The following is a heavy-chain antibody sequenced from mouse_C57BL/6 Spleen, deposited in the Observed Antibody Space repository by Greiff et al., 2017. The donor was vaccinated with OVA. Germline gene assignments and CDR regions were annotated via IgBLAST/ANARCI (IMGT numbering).Heavy chain of an antibody. CDR3: ARKGDGYPFDY. CDR1: GYAFSSYW. J-gene: IGHJ2*01. D-gene: IGHD2-3*01. CDR2: IYPGDGDT. Sequence: VQLQQSGAELVKPGASVKISCKASGYAFSSYWMNWVKQRPGKGLEWIGQIYPGDGDTNYNGKFKGKATLTADKSSSTAYMQLSSLTSEDSAVYFCARKGDGYPFDYWGQGTTLTVSS. V-gene: IGHV1-80*01.